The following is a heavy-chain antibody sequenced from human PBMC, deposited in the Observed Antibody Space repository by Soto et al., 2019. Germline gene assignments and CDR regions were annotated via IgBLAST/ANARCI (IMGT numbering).Heavy chain of an antibody. CDR2: INSDGSST. V-gene: IGHV3-74*01. J-gene: IGHJ6*02. D-gene: IGHD4-4*01. Sequence: EVQLVESGGGLVQPGGSPRLSCAASGFTFSSYWMHWVRQAPGKGLVWVSRINSDGSSTSYADSVKGRFTISRDNAKNTLYLQMNSLRAEDTAVYYCTTKREYSNQPYYYYYYGMDVWGQGTTVTVSS. CDR3: TTKREYSNQPYYYYYYGMDV. CDR1: GFTFSSYW.